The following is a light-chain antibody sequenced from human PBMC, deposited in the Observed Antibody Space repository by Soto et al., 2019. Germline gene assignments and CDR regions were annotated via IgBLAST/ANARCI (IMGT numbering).Light chain of an antibody. CDR1: SSDVGGYNY. CDR2: EVS. CDR3: SSYAGSNNFV. J-gene: IGLJ2*01. Sequence: QSALTQPPSAHGSPGQSVTISCTGTSSDVGGYNYVSWYQQHPGKAPKLMIYEVSKRPSGVPDRFSGSKSGNTASLTVSGRQAEDEADSYCSSYAGSNNFVFGGGTKLTVL. V-gene: IGLV2-8*01.